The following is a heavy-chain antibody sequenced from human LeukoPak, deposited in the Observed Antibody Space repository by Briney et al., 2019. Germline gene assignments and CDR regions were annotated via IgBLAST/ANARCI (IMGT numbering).Heavy chain of an antibody. D-gene: IGHD3-3*01. CDR3: ARHCGDYDFWSGYPNWFDP. J-gene: IGHJ5*02. Sequence: PSETLSLTCTVSGGSVSSGSYYWSWIRQPPGKGLEWIGSIYYSGSTYYNPSLKSRVTISVDTSKNQFSLKLSSVTAADTAVYYCARHCGDYDFWSGYPNWFDPWGQGTLVTVSS. CDR1: GGSVSSGSYY. CDR2: IYYSGST. V-gene: IGHV4-39*01.